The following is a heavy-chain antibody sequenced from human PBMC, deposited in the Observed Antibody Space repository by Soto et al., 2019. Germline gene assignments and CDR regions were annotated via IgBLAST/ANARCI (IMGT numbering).Heavy chain of an antibody. CDR3: ARVRYSGYDLDY. V-gene: IGHV4-30-4*01. J-gene: IGHJ4*02. CDR1: GGSISSGDYY. CDR2: IYYSGST. D-gene: IGHD5-12*01. Sequence: SETLSLTCTVSGGSISSGDYYWSWIRQPPGKGLEWIGYIYYSGSTYYNPSLKSRVTISVDTSKNQFSLKLSSVTAADTAVYYCARVRYSGYDLDYWGQGTLVTVSA.